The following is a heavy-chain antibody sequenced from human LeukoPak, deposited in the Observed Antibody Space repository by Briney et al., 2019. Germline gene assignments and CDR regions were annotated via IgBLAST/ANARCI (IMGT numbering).Heavy chain of an antibody. V-gene: IGHV4-61*02. CDR1: GGSISSGSYY. CDR3: ARERLERRDNWFDP. CDR2: IYTSGST. Sequence: SQTLSLTCTVSGGSISSGSYYWSWIRQPAGKGLEWIGRIYTSGSTNYNPSLKSRVTISVDTSKNQFSLKLSSETAADTAVYYCARERLERRDNWFDPWGQGTLVTVSS. D-gene: IGHD1-1*01. J-gene: IGHJ5*02.